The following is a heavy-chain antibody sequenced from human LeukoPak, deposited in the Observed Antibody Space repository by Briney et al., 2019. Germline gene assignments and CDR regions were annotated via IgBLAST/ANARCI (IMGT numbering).Heavy chain of an antibody. J-gene: IGHJ4*02. Sequence: ASVTFSCKSTVYTFTGYYMHWVGQPPGQGLEWMGWINPNSGGTNYAQKFQGRVTMTRDTSISTAYMELSRLRSDDTAVYYCARAAAGSSKYDYWGQGILVTVSS. CDR3: ARAAAGSSKYDY. D-gene: IGHD6-13*01. CDR2: INPNSGGT. CDR1: VYTFTGYY. V-gene: IGHV1-2*02.